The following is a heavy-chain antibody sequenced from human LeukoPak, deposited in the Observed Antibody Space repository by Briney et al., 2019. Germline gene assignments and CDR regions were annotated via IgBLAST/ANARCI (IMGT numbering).Heavy chain of an antibody. Sequence: PSETLSLTCTVSGGSISSYSWSWIRQPPGKGLEWIGYIYYSGSTTYSPSLKSRVSISLDTSKNQFSLKLSSVTAADTAVYYCARAPPGNQLRFLEWSYYFDYWGQGTLVTVSS. V-gene: IGHV4-59*12. CDR3: ARAPPGNQLRFLEWSYYFDY. CDR1: GGSISSYS. J-gene: IGHJ4*02. D-gene: IGHD3-3*01. CDR2: IYYSGST.